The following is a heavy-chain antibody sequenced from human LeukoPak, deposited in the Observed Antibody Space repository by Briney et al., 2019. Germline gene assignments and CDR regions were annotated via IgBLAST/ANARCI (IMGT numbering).Heavy chain of an antibody. D-gene: IGHD6-19*01. CDR3: AHRSSGWLKFDY. CDR2: IFWDGDK. J-gene: IGHJ4*02. CDR1: GFSLSSSGVG. Sequence: SGPTLVKPTQTLTPTCTFPGFSLSSSGVGVCWIRQPPVKALEWLAPIFWDGDKRYSTSLKTRLTITKDTSKNQVVLTLTNLDSVDTATYYCAHRSSGWLKFDYWGQGTLVTVSS. V-gene: IGHV2-5*02.